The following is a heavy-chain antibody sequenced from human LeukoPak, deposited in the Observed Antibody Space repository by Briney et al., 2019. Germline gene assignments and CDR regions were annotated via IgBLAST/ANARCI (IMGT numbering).Heavy chain of an antibody. D-gene: IGHD3-22*01. CDR2: IYSGGNT. J-gene: IGHJ4*02. CDR3: AKGSYYDSSGSFYFDY. V-gene: IGHV3-53*01. Sequence: GGSLRLSCAASGLTVSSNYMSWVRQAPGKGLEWVSVIYSGGNTYYADSVKGRFTISRDNSKNTLYVQVNSLGTEDTAAYYCAKGSYYDSSGSFYFDYWGQGTLVTVSS. CDR1: GLTVSSNY.